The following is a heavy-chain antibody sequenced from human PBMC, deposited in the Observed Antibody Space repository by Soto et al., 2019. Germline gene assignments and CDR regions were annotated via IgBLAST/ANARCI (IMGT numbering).Heavy chain of an antibody. CDR2: ISAYNGNT. CDR3: ARVHLGEQRTVTPEDFDY. CDR1: GYTFTSYG. Sequence: QVQLVQSGAEVKKPGASVKVSCTASGYTFTSYGISWVRQAPGQGLEWMGWISAYNGNTNYAQKLQGRVTMTTDTSTSTAYMELRSLRSDDTAVYYCARVHLGEQRTVTPEDFDYWGQGTLVTVSS. D-gene: IGHD4-17*01. J-gene: IGHJ4*02. V-gene: IGHV1-18*01.